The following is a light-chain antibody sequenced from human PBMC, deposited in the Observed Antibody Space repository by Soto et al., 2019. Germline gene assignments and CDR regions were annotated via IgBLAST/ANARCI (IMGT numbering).Light chain of an antibody. CDR1: SGGVGGYNY. Sequence: QSVLTQPPSASGSPGQSVTISCTGASGGVGGYNYVSWFQQHPGKAPKLLIYEGTQRPSGVSSRFSGSKSGNTASLTISGLQAEDEADYYCCSYASSSSYVFGTGTKVTVL. CDR2: EGT. V-gene: IGLV2-23*01. J-gene: IGLJ1*01. CDR3: CSYASSSSYV.